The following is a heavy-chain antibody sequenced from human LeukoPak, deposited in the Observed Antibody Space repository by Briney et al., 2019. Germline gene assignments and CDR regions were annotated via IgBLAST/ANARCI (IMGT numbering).Heavy chain of an antibody. D-gene: IGHD3-10*01. CDR1: GGTFSSYA. J-gene: IGHJ6*02. Sequence: SVKVSCKASGGTFSSYAISWVRQAPGQGLEWMGGIIPIFGTANYAQKFQGRVTITADESTSTAYMELSSLRSEDTAVYYCARGDYYGSGSYKIPYHYYGMDVWGQGTTVTVSS. CDR3: ARGDYYGSGSYKIPYHYYGMDV. V-gene: IGHV1-69*13. CDR2: IIPIFGTA.